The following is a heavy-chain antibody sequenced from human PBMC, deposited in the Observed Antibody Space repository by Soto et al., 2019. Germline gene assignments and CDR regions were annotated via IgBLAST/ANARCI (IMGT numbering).Heavy chain of an antibody. Sequence: QVQLQESGPGLVKPSETLSLTCTVSGGSVSSGSYYWSWIRQPPGKGLEWIGYIYYSGSTNYNPSLQSRVTISVDTSKNQFSLKLSSVTAADTAVYYCARDVYYGSGSQWTFDIWGQGTMVTVSS. CDR1: GGSVSSGSYY. D-gene: IGHD3-10*01. J-gene: IGHJ3*02. CDR2: IYYSGST. CDR3: ARDVYYGSGSQWTFDI. V-gene: IGHV4-61*01.